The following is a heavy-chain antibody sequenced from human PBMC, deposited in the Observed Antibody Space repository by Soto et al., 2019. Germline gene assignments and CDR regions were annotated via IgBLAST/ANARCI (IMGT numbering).Heavy chain of an antibody. V-gene: IGHV1-58*01. Sequence: QMQLVQSGPEVKKPGTSVKVSCKASGFTFTSSAVQWVRQARGQRLEWIGWIVVGSGNTNYAQTFQERVTITRDMSTSTAYMELSSLRSEDTAVYYCAAGPGAWNYGYWGQGTLVTVSS. CDR1: GFTFTSSA. CDR2: IVVGSGNT. J-gene: IGHJ4*02. D-gene: IGHD1-7*01. CDR3: AAGPGAWNYGY.